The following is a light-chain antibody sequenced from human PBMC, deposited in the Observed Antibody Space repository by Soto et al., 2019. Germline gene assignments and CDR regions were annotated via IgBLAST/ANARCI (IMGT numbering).Light chain of an antibody. V-gene: IGLV1-40*01. J-gene: IGLJ1*01. CDR1: SSNIGSNT. CDR2: GNS. Sequence: QSVLTQPPSASGTPGQRVTISCSGSSSNIGSNTVNWYQQRPGTAPKLLIFGNSNRPSGVPDRFSGSKSGTSASLAITGLQAEDEGDYYCQSYDSTLSARYVFGTGTKLTVL. CDR3: QSYDSTLSARYV.